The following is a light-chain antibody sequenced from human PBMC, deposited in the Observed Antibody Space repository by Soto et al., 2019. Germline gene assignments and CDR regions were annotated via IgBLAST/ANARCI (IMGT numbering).Light chain of an antibody. V-gene: IGKV1-33*01. Sequence: DIQMTQSPSSLSASVGNRVTITFRASHDINNYLSWYQQKPGKAPKLLIYDASNLERGVPSRFSGSGYGTDFTFTISSLQPEDIATYYCQQYDNLPTFGGGTKVDI. CDR1: HDINNY. CDR3: QQYDNLPT. CDR2: DAS. J-gene: IGKJ4*01.